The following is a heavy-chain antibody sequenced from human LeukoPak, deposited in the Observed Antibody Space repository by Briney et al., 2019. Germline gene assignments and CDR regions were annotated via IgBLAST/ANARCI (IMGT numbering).Heavy chain of an antibody. V-gene: IGHV3-53*01. D-gene: IGHD2-8*01. CDR1: GFAVNNNY. CDR2: IYNTGET. CDR3: AKWYCTPSTCYYDY. Sequence: GGSLRLSCAASGFAVNNNYMSWVCQAPGKGLEWVSFIYNTGETYYLDSVKGRFTISRDNSKNMLYLQMNSLRADDTAVYYCAKWYCTPSTCYYDYWGQGTLVTVSS. J-gene: IGHJ4*02.